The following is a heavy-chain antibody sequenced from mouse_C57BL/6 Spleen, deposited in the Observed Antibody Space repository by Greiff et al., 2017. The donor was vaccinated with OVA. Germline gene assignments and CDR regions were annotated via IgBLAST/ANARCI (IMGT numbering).Heavy chain of an antibody. CDR2: INPSSGYT. J-gene: IGHJ2*01. D-gene: IGHD1-1*01. CDR1: GYTFTSYW. V-gene: IGHV1-7*01. Sequence: QVQLKQSGAELAKPGASVKLSCKASGYTFTSYWMHWVKQRPGQGLEWIGYINPSSGYTKYNQKFKDKATLTADKSSSTAYMQLSSLTYEDSAVYYCANDITTVVATDYWGQGTTLTVSS. CDR3: ANDITTVVATDY.